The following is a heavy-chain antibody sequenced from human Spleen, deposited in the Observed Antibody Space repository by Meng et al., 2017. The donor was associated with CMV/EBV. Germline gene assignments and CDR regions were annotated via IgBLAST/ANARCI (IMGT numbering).Heavy chain of an antibody. J-gene: IGHJ5*02. D-gene: IGHD3-3*01. CDR3: ARGAYYDFWSGYGFGNWFDP. V-gene: IGHV1-18*01. CDR1: GYTFTSYG. CDR2: ISAYNGNT. Sequence: ASVKVSCKASGYTFTSYGISWVRQAPGQGLEWMGWISAYNGNTNYAQKFQGRVTITTDESTSTAYMELSSLRSEDTAVYYCARGAYYDFWSGYGFGNWFDPWGQGTLVTVSS.